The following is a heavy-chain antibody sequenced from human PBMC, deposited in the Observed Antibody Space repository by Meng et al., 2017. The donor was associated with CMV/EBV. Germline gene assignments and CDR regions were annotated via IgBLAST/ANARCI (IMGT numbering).Heavy chain of an antibody. D-gene: IGHD1-26*01. CDR2: SSAYNGNT. J-gene: IGHJ4*02. CDR1: GYTFTSYG. Sequence: ASVTVSCKASGYTFTSYGISWVRQAPGQGREWMGWSSAYNGNTNYAQKLQGRVTMTTDTSTSTDYMELRSLRSDDTAVYYCARVLGGSYLFDYWGQGTLVTVSS. V-gene: IGHV1-18*01. CDR3: ARVLGGSYLFDY.